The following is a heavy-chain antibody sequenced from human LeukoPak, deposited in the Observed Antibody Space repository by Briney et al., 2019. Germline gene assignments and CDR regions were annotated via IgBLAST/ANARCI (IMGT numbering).Heavy chain of an antibody. CDR2: IIPIFGTA. D-gene: IGHD3-22*01. V-gene: IGHV1-69*06. CDR1: GGTFSSYG. CDR3: ARTHYYDSSGYQGAGTYYYGMDV. Sequence: SVKVSCKASGGTFSSYGISWVRQAPGQGLEWMGRIIPIFGTANYAQNFQGRVTFTADKFTSTAYMEVSSLRSEDTAIYYCARTHYYDSSGYQGAGTYYYGMDVWGQGTTVTVSS. J-gene: IGHJ6*02.